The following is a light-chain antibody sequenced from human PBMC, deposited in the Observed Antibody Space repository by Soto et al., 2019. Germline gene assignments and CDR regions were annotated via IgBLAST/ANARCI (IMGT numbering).Light chain of an antibody. CDR3: TSYAGSNIWV. CDR1: SSDVGAYKY. J-gene: IGLJ3*02. V-gene: IGLV2-8*01. Sequence: QSALTQPPSASGSPGQSVTISCTGTSSDVGAYKYVSWYQQYPGKAPKLMIYGVSRRPSGVPDRFSGSKSGNTASLTVSGLQAEDEADYYCTSYAGSNIWVFGRGTKLTVL. CDR2: GVS.